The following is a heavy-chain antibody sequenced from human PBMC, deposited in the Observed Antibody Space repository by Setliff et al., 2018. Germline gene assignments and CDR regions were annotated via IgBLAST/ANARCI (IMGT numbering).Heavy chain of an antibody. CDR3: ARDRGSSGYYPSGHFDY. V-gene: IGHV3-33*01. Sequence: GGSLRLSCAGSGFTFRSYGMHWVRQAPGKGLEWVAVLWYGGSYGGSNKSYADSVKGRFTISRDNSKNTLYLQMNSLRAEDTAVYYCARDRGSSGYYPSGHFDYWGQGTLVTVSS. J-gene: IGHJ4*02. D-gene: IGHD3-22*01. CDR1: GFTFRSYG. CDR2: LWYGGSYGGSNK.